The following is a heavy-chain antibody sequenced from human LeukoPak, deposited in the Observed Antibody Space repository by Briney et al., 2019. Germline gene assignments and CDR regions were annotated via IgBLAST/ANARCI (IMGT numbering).Heavy chain of an antibody. Sequence: ASVKVSCKASGGTFSSYAIGWVRQAPGQGLEWMGGIIPIFGTANYAQKFQGRVTITADKSTSTAYMELSSLRSEDTAVYYCAVYAPQDAFDIWDQGTMVTVSS. CDR3: AVYAPQDAFDI. V-gene: IGHV1-69*06. D-gene: IGHD2-8*01. J-gene: IGHJ3*02. CDR2: IIPIFGTA. CDR1: GGTFSSYA.